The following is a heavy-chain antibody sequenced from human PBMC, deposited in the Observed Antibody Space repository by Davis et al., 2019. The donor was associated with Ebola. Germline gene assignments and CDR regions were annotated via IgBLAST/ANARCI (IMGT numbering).Heavy chain of an antibody. V-gene: IGHV3-73*01. CDR1: GFTFSGSA. Sequence: PGGSLRLSCAASGFTFSGSAMHWVRQASGKGLEWVGRIRSKANSYATAYAASVKGRFIISRDDSKNTAYLQMNSLKTEDTAVYYCTRLWLGYGMDVWGQGTTVTVSS. CDR2: IRSKANSYAT. D-gene: IGHD5-18*01. J-gene: IGHJ6*02. CDR3: TRLWLGYGMDV.